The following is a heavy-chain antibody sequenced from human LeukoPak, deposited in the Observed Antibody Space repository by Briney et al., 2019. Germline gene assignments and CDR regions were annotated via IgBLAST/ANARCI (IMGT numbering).Heavy chain of an antibody. CDR2: MNPNSGHK. V-gene: IGHV1-8*02. CDR3: ARGQTSQFSSGWYGGWFDP. J-gene: IGHJ5*02. D-gene: IGHD6-19*01. Sequence: ASVKVSCKASGYNFMSYDIIWVRQAPGQGLEWMGWMNPNSGHKSYAQKFQDRVTMISDSSITTAFLDLTSLTSEDTAIYYCARGQTSQFSSGWYGGWFDPWGQGTRVTVSS. CDR1: GYNFMSYD.